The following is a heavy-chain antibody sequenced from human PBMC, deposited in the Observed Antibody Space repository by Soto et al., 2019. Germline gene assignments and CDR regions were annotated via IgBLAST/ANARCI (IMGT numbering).Heavy chain of an antibody. V-gene: IGHV4-59*08. CDR1: GDSISSSY. J-gene: IGHJ4*02. D-gene: IGHD6-19*01. CDR3: ARQHGSGWSGYFAY. CDR2: IYYSGGT. Sequence: PSETLSLTCTVSGDSISSSYWSWIRQSPGKGLEWIGYIYYSGGTNYNPSFKSRVTISIDTSKQHFSLKLSSVTAADTVVYYCARQHGSGWSGYFAYWGQGILVTVSS.